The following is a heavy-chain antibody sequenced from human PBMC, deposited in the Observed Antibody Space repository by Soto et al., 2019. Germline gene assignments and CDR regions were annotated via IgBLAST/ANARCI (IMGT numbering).Heavy chain of an antibody. CDR3: ARWGYYDVWSGYYSGY. CDR1: GFTFSSYS. Sequence: EVQLVESGGGVVKPGGSLRLSCVVSGFTFSSYSMNWVRQAPGKGLEWVSSISSSSSYIYYADSVKGRFTISRDNAKNSLYLQMNSLRAEDTAVYYCARWGYYDVWSGYYSGYWGQGTLVTVSS. J-gene: IGHJ4*02. D-gene: IGHD3-3*01. CDR2: ISSSSSYI. V-gene: IGHV3-21*04.